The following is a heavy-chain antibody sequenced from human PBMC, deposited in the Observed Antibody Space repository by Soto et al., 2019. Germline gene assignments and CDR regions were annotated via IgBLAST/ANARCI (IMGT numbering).Heavy chain of an antibody. CDR3: ARRAGEWNGSSCDSRL. D-gene: IGHD2-15*01. Sequence: EVQLLESGGGLVQPGGSLRLSCAASGFTFSDYSMTWVRQAPGMGLEGVSTISGGGSTTYYAASAEGRFIISRDNSKKTVCLQLDTLRVADTAVYYCARRAGEWNGSSCDSRLWGQGSLVTVSS. CDR2: ISGGGSTT. V-gene: IGHV3-23*01. J-gene: IGHJ4*02. CDR1: GFTFSDYS.